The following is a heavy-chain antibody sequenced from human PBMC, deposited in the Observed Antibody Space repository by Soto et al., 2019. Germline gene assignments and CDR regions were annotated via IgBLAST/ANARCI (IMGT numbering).Heavy chain of an antibody. J-gene: IGHJ5*02. V-gene: IGHV4-38-2*01. D-gene: IGHD1-26*01. Sequence: PSETLSLTCAVSGDSISSGYYWGWIRQPPGKRLEWIGSIYYSGSTHYNPSLKSRVSISVDTSKNQFSLRLTSVTAADTAMYYCARNKTTIVGAPKYNWFDPWGQGTLVTVSS. CDR3: ARNKTTIVGAPKYNWFDP. CDR1: GDSISSGYY. CDR2: IYYSGST.